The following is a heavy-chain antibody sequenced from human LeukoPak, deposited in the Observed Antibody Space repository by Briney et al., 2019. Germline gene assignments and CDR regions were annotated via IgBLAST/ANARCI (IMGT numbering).Heavy chain of an antibody. D-gene: IGHD4/OR15-4a*01. CDR1: GITFSTSW. Sequence: PGGSLILSCAASGITFSTSWMSWVRQTPEKGLEWVANMSPDGTEKYYVDSVKGRFTISRDNAKNSLYLQMNSLRAEDTAVYSCARRTNYLAFDYWGQGTLVTVSS. J-gene: IGHJ4*02. V-gene: IGHV3-7*01. CDR2: MSPDGTEK. CDR3: ARRTNYLAFDY.